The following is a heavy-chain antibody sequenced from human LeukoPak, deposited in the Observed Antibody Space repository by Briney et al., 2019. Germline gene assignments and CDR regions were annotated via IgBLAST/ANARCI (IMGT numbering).Heavy chain of an antibody. CDR2: INPRSGGT. V-gene: IGHV1-2*06. J-gene: IGHJ4*02. Sequence: ASVKVSCKASGYIFTDYYIHWVRQSHAQGLEWMGRINPRSGGTDDAQDFQGRVTMTRDSSINTVHLYLSSLTSDDTAVYYCARDLASTPHWELDYWGQGSPVTVSP. CDR1: GYIFTDYY. CDR3: ARDLASTPHWELDY. D-gene: IGHD7-27*01.